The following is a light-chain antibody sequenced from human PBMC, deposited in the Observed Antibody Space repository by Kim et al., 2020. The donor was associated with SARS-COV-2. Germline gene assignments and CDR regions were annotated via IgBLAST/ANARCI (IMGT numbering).Light chain of an antibody. CDR2: GKY. J-gene: IGLJ3*02. V-gene: IGLV3-19*01. Sequence: SSELTQDPAVSVALGQTVRLTCQGDSLRNHYATWYQQRPGQAPVLVLYGKYNRPSGIPDRFSGSASGNTASLTITGAQAEDEADYYCNSRDSSGDYVVFG. CDR3: NSRDSSGDYVV. CDR1: SLRNHY.